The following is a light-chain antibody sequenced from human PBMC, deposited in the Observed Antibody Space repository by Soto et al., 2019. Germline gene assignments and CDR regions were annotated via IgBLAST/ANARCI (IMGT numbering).Light chain of an antibody. CDR1: QSVSSSY. V-gene: IGKV3-20*01. CDR3: HQYDTSPWT. CDR2: EAS. J-gene: IGKJ1*01. Sequence: EIVLTQSPGTLSLSPGERATLSCRASQSVSSSYLAWYQQKPGQAPRLLIYEASSRATGIPDRFSGSGSGTDFTLTISRLEPEDFAVYYCHQYDTSPWTFGQGTKVDIK.